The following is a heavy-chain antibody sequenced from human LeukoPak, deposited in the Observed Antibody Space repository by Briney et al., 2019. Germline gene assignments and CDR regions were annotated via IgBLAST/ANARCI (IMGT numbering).Heavy chain of an antibody. V-gene: IGHV3-48*01. J-gene: IGHJ4*02. CDR2: ISSSSSTI. CDR1: GFTFSSYS. Sequence: PGGSLRLSCAASGFTFSSYSMNWVRQAPGKGLEWVSYISSSSSTIYYADSVKGRFTIPRDNAKNSLYLQMNSLRAEDTAVYYCARDPTRGYSYGYEDYWGQGTLVTVSS. CDR3: ARDPTRGYSYGYEDY. D-gene: IGHD5-18*01.